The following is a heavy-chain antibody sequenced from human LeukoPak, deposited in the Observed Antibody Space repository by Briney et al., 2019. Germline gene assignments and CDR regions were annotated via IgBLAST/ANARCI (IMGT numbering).Heavy chain of an antibody. Sequence: PGGSLRLSCAASGFSFSVCAMHWVRQAPGKGLEWVATISYDGNNKHYTDSVEGRFTISRDNSKNTLYLQMNTLRVEDTAMYYCVRGVTIYDSSGYFDYWGQGTLVTVS. D-gene: IGHD3-22*01. CDR1: GFSFSVCA. CDR2: ISYDGNNK. J-gene: IGHJ4*02. V-gene: IGHV3-30-3*01. CDR3: VRGVTIYDSSGYFDY.